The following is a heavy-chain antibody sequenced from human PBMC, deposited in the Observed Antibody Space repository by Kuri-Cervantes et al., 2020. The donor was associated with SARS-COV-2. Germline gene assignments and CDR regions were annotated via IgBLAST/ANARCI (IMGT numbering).Heavy chain of an antibody. CDR1: GFTVSSNY. J-gene: IGHJ4*02. D-gene: IGHD3-22*01. CDR3: ARDLVDSSGYSGLGY. CDR2: IYSGGGT. Sequence: GESLKISCAASGFTVSSNYMSWVRQAPGKVLEWVSVIYSGGGTYYADSVKGRFTISRDNYKNTLYLQMNSLRAEDTAVYYCARDLVDSSGYSGLGYWGQGTLVTVSS. V-gene: IGHV3-53*01.